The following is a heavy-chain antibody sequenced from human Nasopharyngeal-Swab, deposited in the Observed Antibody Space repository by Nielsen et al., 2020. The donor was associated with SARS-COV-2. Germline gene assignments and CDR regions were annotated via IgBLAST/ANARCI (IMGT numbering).Heavy chain of an antibody. V-gene: IGHV1-3*01. CDR3: ARYVDYDILTGYYYYGMDV. CDR2: INAGNGNT. Sequence: ASVKVSCKASGYTFTSYAMHWVRQAPGQRLEWMGWINAGNGNTKYSQKFQGRVTITRDTSASTAYMELSSLRSEDTAAYYCARYVDYDILTGYYYYGMDVWGQGTTVTVSS. D-gene: IGHD3-9*01. J-gene: IGHJ6*02. CDR1: GYTFTSYA.